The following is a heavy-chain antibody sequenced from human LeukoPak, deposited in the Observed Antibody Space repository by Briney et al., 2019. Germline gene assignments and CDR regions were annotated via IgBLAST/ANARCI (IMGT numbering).Heavy chain of an antibody. Sequence: PSETLSLTCTVSGYSISSGYYWGWIRQPPGKGLEWIGSIHHSGRTYYNSSLKSRVTISVDTSKNEFSLKLTSVTAADTAMYYCARPIADPYFDIWGQGTMVTVSS. J-gene: IGHJ3*02. CDR3: ARPIADPYFDI. V-gene: IGHV4-38-2*02. CDR2: IHHSGRT. D-gene: IGHD6-13*01. CDR1: GYSISSGYY.